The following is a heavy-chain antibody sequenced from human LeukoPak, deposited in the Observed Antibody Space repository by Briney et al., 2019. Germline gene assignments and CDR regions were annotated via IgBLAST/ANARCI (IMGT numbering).Heavy chain of an antibody. V-gene: IGHV2-70*11. CDR2: IDWDDDK. CDR1: GFPLSTSGMC. J-gene: IGHJ3*02. D-gene: IGHD3-22*01. Sequence: ESGPALVKPTQTLTLTCTFSGFPLSTSGMCVSWIRQPPGKALEWLARIDWDDDKYYSTSLKTRLTISKDTSKNQVVLTMTNMDPVDTATYYCARVDYYDSSGYDAFDIWGQGTMVTVSS. CDR3: ARVDYYDSSGYDAFDI.